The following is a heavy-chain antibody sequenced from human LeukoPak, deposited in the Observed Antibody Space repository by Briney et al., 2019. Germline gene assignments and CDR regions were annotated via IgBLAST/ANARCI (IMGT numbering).Heavy chain of an antibody. V-gene: IGHV4-59*01. CDR1: GGSISSYY. CDR3: ARDSGYCSSTSCYKVFGY. CDR2: IYYSGST. J-gene: IGHJ4*02. Sequence: SETLSLTCTVSGGSISSYYWSWIRQPPGKGLEWIGYIYYSGSTNYNPSLKSRVTISVDTSKNQFSLKLSSVTAADTAVYYCARDSGYCSSTSCYKVFGYWGQGTLVTVSS. D-gene: IGHD2-2*02.